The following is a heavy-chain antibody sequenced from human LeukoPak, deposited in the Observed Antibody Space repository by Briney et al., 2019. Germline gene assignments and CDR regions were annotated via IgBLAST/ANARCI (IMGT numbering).Heavy chain of an antibody. Sequence: GASVKVSCKASGYTFTGYYMHWVRRAPGQGLEWMGWINPNSGGTNYAQKFQGRVTMTRDTSISTAYMELSRLRSDDTAVYYCARVMTTVTRGYSYGYGYWGQGTLVTVSS. D-gene: IGHD5-18*01. V-gene: IGHV1-2*02. CDR1: GYTFTGYY. CDR2: INPNSGGT. CDR3: ARVMTTVTRGYSYGYGY. J-gene: IGHJ4*02.